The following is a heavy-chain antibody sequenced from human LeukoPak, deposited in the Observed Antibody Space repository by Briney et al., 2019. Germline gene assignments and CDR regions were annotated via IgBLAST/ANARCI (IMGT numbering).Heavy chain of an antibody. CDR1: GGSISSYY. J-gene: IGHJ4*02. CDR3: VREGLECSGSSCQRAAFDY. V-gene: IGHV4-59*12. CDR2: MFYSERP. Sequence: SSETLSLTCTVSGGSISSYYWSWIRQPPGKGLEWIGYMFYSERPNYNPSLKSRVTISVDTSKNQFSLKLSSVTAADTAVYYCVREGLECSGSSCQRAAFDYWGQGTLVTVSS. D-gene: IGHD2-2*01.